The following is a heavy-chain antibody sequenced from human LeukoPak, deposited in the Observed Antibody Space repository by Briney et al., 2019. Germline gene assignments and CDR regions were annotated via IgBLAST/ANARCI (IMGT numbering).Heavy chain of an antibody. Sequence: PSETLSLTCAVYGASFSDSYWSWIRQSPEEGLEWIGEMNNSGSTRYNPPLNSRVFLSLDRPKNQCSLRLTSVTAAGTAVYNCARGRYGPRLGNWGQGTLVTVSS. CDR3: ARGRYGPRLGN. D-gene: IGHD3-16*01. CDR1: GASFSDSY. V-gene: IGHV4-34*01. CDR2: MNNSGST. J-gene: IGHJ4*02.